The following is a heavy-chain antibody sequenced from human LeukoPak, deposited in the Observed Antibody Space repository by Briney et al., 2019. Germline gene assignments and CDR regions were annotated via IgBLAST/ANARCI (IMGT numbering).Heavy chain of an antibody. CDR2: MNPNSGNT. V-gene: IGHV1-8*01. D-gene: IGHD3-10*01. Sequence: APVKVSCKASGYTFTSYDINWVRQATGQGLEWMGWMNPNSGNTGYAQKFQGRVTMTRNTSISTAYMELSSLRSEDTAVYYCARGLMVRGVSVRPYNWFDPWGQGTLVTVSS. CDR3: ARGLMVRGVSVRPYNWFDP. CDR1: GYTFTSYD. J-gene: IGHJ5*02.